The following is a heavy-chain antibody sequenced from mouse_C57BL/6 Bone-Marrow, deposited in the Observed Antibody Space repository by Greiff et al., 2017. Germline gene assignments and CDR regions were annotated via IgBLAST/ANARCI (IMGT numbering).Heavy chain of an antibody. CDR3: TSDGSFDY. Sequence: EVKLQESGAELVRPGASVKLSCTASGFNIKDDYMHWVKQRPEQGLEWIGWIVPENGDTEYASKFQGKATITADTSSNTAYLHLSSLTSEDTAVYYCTSDGSFDYWGQGTTLTVSS. CDR2: IVPENGDT. V-gene: IGHV14-4*01. D-gene: IGHD1-1*01. J-gene: IGHJ2*01. CDR1: GFNIKDDY.